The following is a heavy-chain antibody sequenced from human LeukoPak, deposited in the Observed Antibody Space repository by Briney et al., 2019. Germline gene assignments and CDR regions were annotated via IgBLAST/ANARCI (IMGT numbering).Heavy chain of an antibody. CDR3: ARGREASDY. V-gene: IGHV4-30-2*01. CDR2: IYHSGST. Sequence: SETLSLTCAVSGGSISSGGYSWSWIRQPPGKGLEWIGYIYHSGSTYYNPSLKSRVTISVDRSKNQFSLKLSSVTAADTAVYYCARGREASDYWGQGTLVTVSS. J-gene: IGHJ4*02. D-gene: IGHD1-26*01. CDR1: GGSISSGGYS.